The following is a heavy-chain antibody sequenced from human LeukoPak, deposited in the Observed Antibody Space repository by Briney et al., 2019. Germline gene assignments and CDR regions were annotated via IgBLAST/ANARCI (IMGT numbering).Heavy chain of an antibody. CDR1: GFTFSSYA. CDR2: ISGSGGST. Sequence: GGSLRLSCAASGFTFSSYAMSWVRQAPGKGLEWVSAISGSGGSTYYADSVKGRFTIFRDNSKNTLYLQMNSLRAEDTAVYYCAKDRSGHPVEVVAADFDYWGQGTLVTVSS. V-gene: IGHV3-23*01. D-gene: IGHD2-15*01. J-gene: IGHJ4*02. CDR3: AKDRSGHPVEVVAADFDY.